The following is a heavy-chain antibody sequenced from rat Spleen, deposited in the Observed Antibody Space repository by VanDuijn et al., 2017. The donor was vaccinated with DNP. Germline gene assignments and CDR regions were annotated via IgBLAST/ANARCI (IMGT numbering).Heavy chain of an antibody. CDR1: GFTFSDCY. Sequence: EVQLVESGGGLVQPGKSLKLSCVASGFTFSDCYMAWVRQVTTKGLEWVAYIDYDGGKTYSGASAEGRFTIYRDNSKNTLYLQMSSLRSEDMATYFCGRQATRGTMDVWGQGTAVTVSS. D-gene: IGHD1-4*01. V-gene: IGHV5-22*01. CDR2: IDYDGGKT. J-gene: IGHJ4*01. CDR3: GRQATRGTMDV.